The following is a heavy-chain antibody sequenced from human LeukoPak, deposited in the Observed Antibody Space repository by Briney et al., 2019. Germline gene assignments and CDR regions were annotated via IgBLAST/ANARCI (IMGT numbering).Heavy chain of an antibody. Sequence: SETLSLTCTVSGGSISSYYWSWIRQPPGKGLEWIGYIYYSGSTNYNPSLKSRVTISVDTSKNQFSLKLSSVTAADTAVYYCARDYYYYYMDVWGKGTTVTVSS. J-gene: IGHJ6*03. CDR1: GGSISSYY. CDR3: ARDYYYYYMDV. V-gene: IGHV4-59*01. CDR2: IYYSGST.